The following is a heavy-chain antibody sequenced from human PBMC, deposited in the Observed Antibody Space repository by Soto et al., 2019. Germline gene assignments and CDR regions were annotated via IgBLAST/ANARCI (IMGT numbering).Heavy chain of an antibody. CDR3: ARGLVYDSSGYYFDY. CDR2: IWYHGINK. Sequence: SGGSLRLSCAATGFTFSTYVMHWVRQVPGKGLEWVATIWYHGINKYYSDSVKGRFTISRDNSKNTLFLQMNSLGPEDTAVYYCARGLVYDSSGYYFDYWGQGTLVTV. CDR1: GFTFSTYV. J-gene: IGHJ4*02. V-gene: IGHV3-33*01. D-gene: IGHD3-22*01.